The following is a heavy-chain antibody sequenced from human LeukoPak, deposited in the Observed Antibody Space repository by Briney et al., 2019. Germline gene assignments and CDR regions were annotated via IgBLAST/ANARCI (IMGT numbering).Heavy chain of an antibody. J-gene: IGHJ6*03. CDR2: INPNSGGT. D-gene: IGHD4-23*01. CDR1: GYAFTGYY. V-gene: IGHV1-2*02. Sequence: ASVKVSCKASGYAFTGYYMHWVRQAPGQGLEWMGWINPNSGGTNYAQKFQGRVTMTRGTSISTAYMELSRLRSDDTAVYYCARGVDYGGNSGPYYYYMDVWGKGTTVTVSS. CDR3: ARGVDYGGNSGPYYYYMDV.